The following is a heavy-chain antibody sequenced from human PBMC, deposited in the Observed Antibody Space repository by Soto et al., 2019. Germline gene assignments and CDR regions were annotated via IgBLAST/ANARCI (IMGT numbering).Heavy chain of an antibody. CDR2: ISSAGSST. CDR1: GFTFSSYW. D-gene: IGHD3-10*01. V-gene: IGHV3-74*01. CDR3: ARGHYYGMDV. Sequence: GGSLRLSCAASGFTFSSYWMHWVRQGPGKGLVWVSCISSAGSSTSYADSVKGRFTISRDNAKNTLYLQMNSLRVEDTAVYYCARGHYYGMDVWGQGTTVTVSS. J-gene: IGHJ6*02.